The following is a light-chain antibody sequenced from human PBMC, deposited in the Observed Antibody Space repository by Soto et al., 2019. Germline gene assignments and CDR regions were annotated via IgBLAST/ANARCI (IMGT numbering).Light chain of an antibody. J-gene: IGKJ4*01. CDR3: QQYGSSPLT. CDR1: QSVSSDY. CDR2: RAS. V-gene: IGKV3-20*01. Sequence: ESVLTQSRTTLSVSPGLRSTLSCRASQSVSSDYLAWYQQKNGQTPKVXIYRASSRATGIPDRFSGSGYGTDFNLTISRLETEEFAVYYCQQYGSSPLTFGGGTKVDIK.